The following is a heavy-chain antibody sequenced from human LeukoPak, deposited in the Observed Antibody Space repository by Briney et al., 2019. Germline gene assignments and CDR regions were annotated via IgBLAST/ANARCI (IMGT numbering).Heavy chain of an antibody. CDR3: AVGGRGYSGYPADY. Sequence: GGSLRLSCAASGFTFSSYSMNWVRQAPGKGLEWVSYISSSSTIYYADSVKGRFTISRDNAKNSLYLQMNSLRDEDTAVYYCAVGGRGYSGYPADYWGQGTLVTVSS. J-gene: IGHJ4*02. D-gene: IGHD5-12*01. V-gene: IGHV3-48*02. CDR2: ISSSSTI. CDR1: GFTFSSYS.